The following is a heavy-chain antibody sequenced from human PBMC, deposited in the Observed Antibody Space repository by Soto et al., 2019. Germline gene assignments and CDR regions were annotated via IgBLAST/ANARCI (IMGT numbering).Heavy chain of an antibody. D-gene: IGHD3-10*01. V-gene: IGHV1-46*03. Sequence: QVQLVQSGAEVMKPGASVKVSCKASGYTFTNCYMHWVRQAPGQGLEWVGVINPNDGTSNNAQTSXDXITMTRDTSTTTVYMELSRLRSDDTAVYSCARDPGSTSYFDKWGQGTLVTVSS. CDR3: ARDPGSTSYFDK. CDR2: INPNDGTS. CDR1: GYTFTNCY. J-gene: IGHJ4*02.